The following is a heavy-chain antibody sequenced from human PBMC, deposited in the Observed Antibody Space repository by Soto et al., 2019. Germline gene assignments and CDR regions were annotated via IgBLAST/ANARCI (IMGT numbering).Heavy chain of an antibody. Sequence: ASVKVSCKASGYTFTSYYMHWVRQAPGQGLEWMGIINPSGGSTSYAQKFQGRVTMTRDTSTSTVYMGLSSLRSEDTAVYYCARVVGRYCSGGSCYGPGRNWFDPWGQGTLVTVSS. V-gene: IGHV1-46*01. CDR3: ARVVGRYCSGGSCYGPGRNWFDP. D-gene: IGHD2-15*01. J-gene: IGHJ5*02. CDR1: GYTFTSYY. CDR2: INPSGGST.